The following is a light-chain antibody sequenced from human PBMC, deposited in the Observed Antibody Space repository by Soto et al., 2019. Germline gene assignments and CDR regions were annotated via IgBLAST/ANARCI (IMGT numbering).Light chain of an antibody. CDR1: QSVTGSY. J-gene: IGKJ1*01. V-gene: IGKV3-20*01. Sequence: EILLTQSPDTLSLSPGERATLSCRASQSVTGSYLAWYQQKPGQAPRLLIYGASSRATGIPDRFSGSGSGTDFTLTISRLEPEDFAVYYCQRYGISPSWTFGQGTKVDIK. CDR2: GAS. CDR3: QRYGISPSWT.